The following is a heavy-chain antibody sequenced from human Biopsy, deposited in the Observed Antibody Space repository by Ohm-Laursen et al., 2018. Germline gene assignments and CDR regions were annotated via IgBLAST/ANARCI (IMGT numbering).Heavy chain of an antibody. CDR2: IEYSDKT. Sequence: SDTLSLTCTVSGDSIGSYSWSWIRRPPGKGLEWIGYIEYSDKTYYNPSRESRVAFSVDMSKNQFSLRLMYVTAADTAVYYCARHRYCSSTSCSNSNYYFDFWGQGTLVTVSS. V-gene: IGHV4-59*08. J-gene: IGHJ4*02. D-gene: IGHD2-2*01. CDR1: GDSIGSYS. CDR3: ARHRYCSSTSCSNSNYYFDF.